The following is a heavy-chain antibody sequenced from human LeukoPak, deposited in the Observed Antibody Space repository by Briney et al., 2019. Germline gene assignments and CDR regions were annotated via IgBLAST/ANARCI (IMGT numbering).Heavy chain of an antibody. CDR1: GYTFTGYY. Sequence: ASVKVSCKASGYTFTGYYMHWVRQAPGQGLEWMGWINPNSGDTNYAQKFQGGVTMTRDTSISTAYMELSRLRSDDTAVYYCARGVTGIYYYYYMDDWGKGTTVTVSS. CDR2: INPNSGDT. D-gene: IGHD3-10*01. J-gene: IGHJ6*03. V-gene: IGHV1-2*02. CDR3: ARGVTGIYYYYYMDD.